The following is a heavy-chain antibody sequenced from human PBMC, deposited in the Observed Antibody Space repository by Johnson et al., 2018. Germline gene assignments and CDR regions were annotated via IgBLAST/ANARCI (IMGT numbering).Heavy chain of an antibody. CDR3: AGSGTTSYYYYYMDV. V-gene: IGHV3-72*01. CDR2: TSNKANSYTT. J-gene: IGHJ6*03. D-gene: IGHD1-1*01. Sequence: VQLVESGGGLVQPGGSRRLSCAASGFTFSDHYMDWVRQAPGKGLEWVGRTSNKANSYTTEYAASVKGRFTISRDDSKNSLYLQMNSLKTEDTAVYYCAGSGTTSYYYYYMDVWGKGTTVTVSS. CDR1: GFTFSDHY.